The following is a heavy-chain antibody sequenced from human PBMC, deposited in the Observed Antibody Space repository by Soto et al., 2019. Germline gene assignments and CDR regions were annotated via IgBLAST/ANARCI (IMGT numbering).Heavy chain of an antibody. Sequence: PSETLSLTCAVYGGSFSGYYWSWIRQPPGKGLEWIGEINHSGSTNYNPSLRSRVTISVDTSKNQFSLKLSSVTAADTAVYYCARVGPIVVVPAAMRYYYMDVWGKGTTVTVSS. CDR2: INHSGST. J-gene: IGHJ6*03. CDR3: ARVGPIVVVPAAMRYYYMDV. CDR1: GGSFSGYY. D-gene: IGHD2-2*01. V-gene: IGHV4-34*01.